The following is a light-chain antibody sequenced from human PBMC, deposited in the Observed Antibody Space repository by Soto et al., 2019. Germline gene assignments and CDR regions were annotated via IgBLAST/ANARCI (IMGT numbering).Light chain of an antibody. CDR3: SSYTSSSTNWV. CDR2: EVS. CDR1: SSDVGGYNY. Sequence: QSALTQPASVSGSPGQSITISCTGTSSDVGGYNYGSWYQQHPGKAPKLMIYEVSNRPSGVSNRFSGSKSGNTASLTISGLQAEDEADYYCSSYTSSSTNWVFGGGTKLTVL. V-gene: IGLV2-14*01. J-gene: IGLJ3*02.